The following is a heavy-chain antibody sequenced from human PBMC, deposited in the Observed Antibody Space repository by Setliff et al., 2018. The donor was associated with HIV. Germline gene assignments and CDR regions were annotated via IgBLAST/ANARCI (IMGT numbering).Heavy chain of an antibody. V-gene: IGHV4-39*01. D-gene: IGHD2-2*01. J-gene: IGHJ6*02. CDR1: GDSISRRIYY. CDR3: ARGHCSGTNCYGVDYYGMDV. CDR2: FYYSGSS. Sequence: SETLSLTCTVSGDSISRRIYYWGWIRQPPGKGLEWIGNFYYSGSSHYNPSLKSRVTISVDTSKNQFSLKLISVSAADTAVYYCARGHCSGTNCYGVDYYGMDVWGQGTTVTVS.